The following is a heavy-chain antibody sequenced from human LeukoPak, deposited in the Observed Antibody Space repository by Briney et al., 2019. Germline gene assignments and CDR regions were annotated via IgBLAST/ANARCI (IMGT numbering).Heavy chain of an antibody. CDR1: GFNFSNYS. Sequence: GGSLRLSCAASGFNFSNYSMNWVRQAPGKGLEWVSYIRSSSSTTYYTDSVKGRFTVSRDNAKNSLYLQMNSLRDEDTAVYYCARGRGDYWGQGTLVTVSS. V-gene: IGHV3-48*02. CDR2: IRSSSSTT. J-gene: IGHJ4*02. CDR3: ARGRGDY.